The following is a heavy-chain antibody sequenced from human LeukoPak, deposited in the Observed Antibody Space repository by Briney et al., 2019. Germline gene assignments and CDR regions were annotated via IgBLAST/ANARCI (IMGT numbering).Heavy chain of an antibody. CDR1: GFTFSSYA. D-gene: IGHD6-13*01. Sequence: GGSLRLSCSASGFTFSSYAMHWVRQAPGKGLEYVSAISSNGGSTYYADSVKGRFTISRDNSKNTLYLQMSSLGAEDTAVYYCTRRSSSWYPFDYWGQGTLVTVSS. V-gene: IGHV3-64D*06. CDR3: TRRSSSWYPFDY. J-gene: IGHJ4*02. CDR2: ISSNGGST.